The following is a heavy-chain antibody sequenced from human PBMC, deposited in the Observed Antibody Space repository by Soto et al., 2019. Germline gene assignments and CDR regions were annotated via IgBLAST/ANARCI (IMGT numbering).Heavy chain of an antibody. CDR1: GGSISSGGYY. Sequence: SETLSLTCTVSGGSISSGGYYWSWIRQHPGKGLEWIGYIYYSGSTYYNPSLKSRVTISVDTSKNQFSLKLSSVTAADTAVYYCARDQRGYSYGPYYYYMDVWGKGTTVTVSS. V-gene: IGHV4-31*03. J-gene: IGHJ6*03. CDR3: ARDQRGYSYGPYYYYMDV. CDR2: IYYSGST. D-gene: IGHD5-18*01.